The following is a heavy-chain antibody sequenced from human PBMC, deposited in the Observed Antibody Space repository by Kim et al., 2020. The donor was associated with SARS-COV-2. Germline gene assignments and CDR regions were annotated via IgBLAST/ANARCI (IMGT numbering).Heavy chain of an antibody. J-gene: IGHJ6*02. CDR2: ISYDGSNK. D-gene: IGHD3-10*01. CDR3: AKEYYGSGSYYTNLNFYYYSYGMDV. Sequence: GGSLRLSCAASGFTFSSYGMHWVRQAPGKGLEWVAVISYDGSNKYYADSVKGRFTISRDNSKNTLYLQMNSLRAEDTAVYYCAKEYYGSGSYYTNLNFYYYSYGMDVWGQGATVTVSS. CDR1: GFTFSSYG. V-gene: IGHV3-30*18.